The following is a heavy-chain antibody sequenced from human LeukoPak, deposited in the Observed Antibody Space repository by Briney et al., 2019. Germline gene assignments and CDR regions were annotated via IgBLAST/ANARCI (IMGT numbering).Heavy chain of an antibody. CDR1: GYSISSGYY. CDR3: ARVDRCSSTSCYRAYYGMDV. Sequence: PSETLSLTCAVSGYSISSGYYWGWIRQPPGKGLEWIGSIFHSGSTYYNPSLKSRVNMSVDTSKNQFSLKLSSVTAADTAVYYCARVDRCSSTSCYRAYYGMDVWGQGTTVTVSS. V-gene: IGHV4-38-2*01. J-gene: IGHJ6*02. D-gene: IGHD2-2*01. CDR2: IFHSGST.